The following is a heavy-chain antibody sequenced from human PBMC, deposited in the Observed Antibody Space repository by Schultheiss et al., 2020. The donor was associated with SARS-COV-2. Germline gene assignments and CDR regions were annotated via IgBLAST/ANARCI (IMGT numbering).Heavy chain of an antibody. J-gene: IGHJ6*02. CDR3: ARGGVLGFLEWVYYYGMDV. D-gene: IGHD3-3*01. CDR2: IKEDGSEK. CDR1: GFTFSRYW. V-gene: IGHV3-7*01. Sequence: GGSLRLSCAASGFTFSRYWMNWVRQAPGKGLEWVANIKEDGSEKKYVDSVKGRFTISRDNAKNSLYLQMNSLRAEDTAVYYCARGGVLGFLEWVYYYGMDVWGQGTTVTVSS.